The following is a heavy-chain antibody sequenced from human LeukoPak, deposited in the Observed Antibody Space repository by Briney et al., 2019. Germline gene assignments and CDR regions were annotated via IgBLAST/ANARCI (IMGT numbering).Heavy chain of an antibody. Sequence: GASVKVSCKASGYTFTGYYMHWVRQAPGQGLEWMGWINPNSGGTNYAQKFQGRVTMTRDTSISTAYMELSRLRSDDTAVYYCARVSLAYCGGDCSPGRYWGQGTLVTVSS. CDR1: GYTFTGYY. V-gene: IGHV1-2*02. J-gene: IGHJ4*02. CDR2: INPNSGGT. CDR3: ARVSLAYCGGDCSPGRY. D-gene: IGHD2-21*02.